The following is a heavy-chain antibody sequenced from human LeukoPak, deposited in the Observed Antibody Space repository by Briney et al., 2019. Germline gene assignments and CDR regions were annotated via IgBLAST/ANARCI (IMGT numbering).Heavy chain of an antibody. J-gene: IGHJ4*02. CDR1: GFIFSSYA. D-gene: IGHD3-3*01. CDR2: ISGRGDNT. V-gene: IGHV3-23*01. Sequence: GGSLRLSCAASGFIFSSYAMNWVRQAPGKGLEGGSIISGRGDNTYYTDSVKGRLTSCRDNSKNTVCLQINSLIAEDSALYYCAKIPQVAIFSVPNFDYWGQGTLVTVSS. CDR3: AKIPQVAIFSVPNFDY.